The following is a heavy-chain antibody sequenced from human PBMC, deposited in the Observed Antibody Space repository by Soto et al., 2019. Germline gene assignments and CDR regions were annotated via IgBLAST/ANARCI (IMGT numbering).Heavy chain of an antibody. CDR2: IYYTGSA. Sequence: SETLSLTCIVSGDSMSSYYWSWIRQPPGKGLEWIGYIYYTGSASYNPSLKTRVTISIDTSRNQFSLKLTSTTAADTAIYYCARSLGNYFDYWGRGTLVT. D-gene: IGHD3-10*01. CDR1: GDSMSSYY. J-gene: IGHJ4*01. CDR3: ARSLGNYFDY. V-gene: IGHV4-59*01.